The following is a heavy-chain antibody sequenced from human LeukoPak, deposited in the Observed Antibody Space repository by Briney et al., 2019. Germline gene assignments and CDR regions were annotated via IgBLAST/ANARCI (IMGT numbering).Heavy chain of an antibody. D-gene: IGHD3-10*01. CDR2: IYFSGST. J-gene: IGHJ3*02. V-gene: IGHV4-39*01. CDR3: ARFGLDYYGAGSYYDDAFDI. CDR1: GGSISSSSSY. Sequence: PSETLSLTCTVSGGSISSSSSYWGWIRHPPGKGLEWFGRIYFSGSTYYNPSLKRRVTISVDKSKNRFSLKVSSVTAADTAVYYCARFGLDYYGAGSYYDDAFDIWGQGTMVTVSS.